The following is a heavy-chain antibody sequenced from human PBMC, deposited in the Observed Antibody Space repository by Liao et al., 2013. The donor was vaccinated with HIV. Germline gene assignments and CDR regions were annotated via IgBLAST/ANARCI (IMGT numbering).Heavy chain of an antibody. CDR2: INYSGAT. CDR3: ARGKDDFWSGDRYYYYMDV. J-gene: IGHJ6*03. Sequence: QVQLQQWGAGLLKPSETLSLTCAVYGGSFSGYYWTWIRQSPGKGLEWIGEINYSGATSYNPSLKSRVTISVDTSKNQFSLKLRSVTAADTAVYYCARGKDDFWSGDRYYYYMDVWGKGNTVTVSS. CDR1: GGSFSGYY. D-gene: IGHD3-3*01. V-gene: IGHV4-34*01.